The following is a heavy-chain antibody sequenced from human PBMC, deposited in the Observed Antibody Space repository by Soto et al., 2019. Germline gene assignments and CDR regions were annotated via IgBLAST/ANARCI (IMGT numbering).Heavy chain of an antibody. J-gene: IGHJ5*02. CDR2: IYHSGST. D-gene: IGHD6-13*01. CDR1: GGSISSSNW. CDR3: ARDLIAAAGHGWFDP. V-gene: IGHV4-4*02. Sequence: QVQLQESGPGLVKPSGTLSLTCAVSGGSISSSNWWSWVRQPPGKGLEWIGEIYHSGSTNYNPSLQSRVTIXXDXSXXQFSLKLSSVTAADTAVYYCARDLIAAAGHGWFDPWGQGTLVTVSS.